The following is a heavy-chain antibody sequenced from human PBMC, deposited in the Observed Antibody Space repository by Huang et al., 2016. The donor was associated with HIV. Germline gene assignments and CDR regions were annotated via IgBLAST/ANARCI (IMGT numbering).Heavy chain of an antibody. J-gene: IGHJ5*02. CDR3: ASASIAARRWFDP. D-gene: IGHD6-6*01. V-gene: IGHV4-59*01. CDR1: GGSISSYY. CDR2: IYYSGST. Sequence: QVQLQESGPGLVKPSETLSLTCTVSGGSISSYYWSWIRQPPGKGLEWIGYIYYSGSTNYNPYLKSRVTISVDTAKNQFSLRLSSVTAADTAVYYCASASIAARRWFDPWGQGSLVTVSS.